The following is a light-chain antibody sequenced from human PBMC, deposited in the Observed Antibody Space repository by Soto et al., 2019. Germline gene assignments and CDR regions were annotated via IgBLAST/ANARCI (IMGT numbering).Light chain of an antibody. Sequence: DIQLTQSPSFLSASVGDRVTITCRASQDISSYLAWYQQRPGKVPRFLTHSASTLQSGVPSRFSATGSGTTFTLTISSLQPEDIATYYWQQLNRFPRTFGQGTKVEV. CDR3: QQLNRFPRT. V-gene: IGKV1-9*01. CDR2: SAS. CDR1: QDISSY. J-gene: IGKJ1*01.